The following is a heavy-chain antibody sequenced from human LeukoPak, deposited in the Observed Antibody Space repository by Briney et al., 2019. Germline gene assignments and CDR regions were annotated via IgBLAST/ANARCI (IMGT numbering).Heavy chain of an antibody. J-gene: IGHJ6*03. CDR1: GGSINSYF. Sequence: SETLSLTCTVSGGSINSYFWSWIRQPAGKGLEWIGRIYTTGSTNYNPSLESRVTMSLDTSKNQFSLKLTSVTAADTAVYYCATTARGVGPTTYYHYYMDVWGKGTTVTVSS. V-gene: IGHV4-4*07. D-gene: IGHD1-26*01. CDR2: IYTTGST. CDR3: ATTARGVGPTTYYHYYMDV.